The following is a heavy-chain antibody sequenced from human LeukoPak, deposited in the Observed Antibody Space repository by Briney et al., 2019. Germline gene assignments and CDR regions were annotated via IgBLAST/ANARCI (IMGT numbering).Heavy chain of an antibody. D-gene: IGHD3-22*01. J-gene: IGHJ3*02. CDR3: ARDHRVSNDSSGYYSNAFDI. Sequence: ASVKVSCKPSGYTFIDSFMHWVRQAPGQGLEWMGWINPNSGGTNYAQKFQGRVTMTRDTSISTAYMELSRLRSDDTAVYYCARDHRVSNDSSGYYSNAFDIWGQGTMVTVSS. CDR2: INPNSGGT. V-gene: IGHV1-2*02. CDR1: GYTFIDSF.